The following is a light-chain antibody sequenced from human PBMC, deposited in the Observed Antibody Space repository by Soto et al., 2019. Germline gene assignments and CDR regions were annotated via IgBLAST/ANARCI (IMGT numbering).Light chain of an antibody. CDR1: QSVSSN. Sequence: EIVMTQSPATLSVSPGERATLSCRASQSVSSNLAWYQQKPGQAPRLLIYGASTRATGIPARFSGSGSGTEFXLTISXLXXXXXXXYYCQQYNNWPFYTFGQGTKLEIK. CDR3: QQYNNWPFYT. V-gene: IGKV3-15*01. CDR2: GAS. J-gene: IGKJ2*01.